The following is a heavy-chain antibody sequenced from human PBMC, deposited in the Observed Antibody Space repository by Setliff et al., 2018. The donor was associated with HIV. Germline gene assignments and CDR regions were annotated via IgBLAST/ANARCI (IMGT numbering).Heavy chain of an antibody. D-gene: IGHD2-2*03. CDR2: INTNTGNP. Sequence: ASVKVSCKASGYTFSSNALNWVRQAPGQGLEWMGWINTNTGNPTYAQGFTGRFVFSLDTSVSTAYLQMNSLRPEDTAVYYCAKVDNGHCLSNNCRDFENWGQGTLVTVAS. CDR3: AKVDNGHCLSNNCRDFEN. J-gene: IGHJ4*02. V-gene: IGHV7-4-1*02. CDR1: GYTFSSNA.